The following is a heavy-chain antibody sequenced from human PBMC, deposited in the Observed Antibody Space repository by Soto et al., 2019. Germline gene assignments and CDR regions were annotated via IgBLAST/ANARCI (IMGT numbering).Heavy chain of an antibody. D-gene: IGHD5-12*01. V-gene: IGHV4-59*01. Sequence: QVQLQVSAPGLVKPSETLSLTCTVSGDSISAYSWRWVRHPPGKGLEWIGNIHYNGNNKYNPSLKSRVAMSVDTSKNQFSLRLISVTAADTAKYFCAREGNLGRWLQPLDFWGQGTLVTVSS. CDR3: AREGNLGRWLQPLDF. J-gene: IGHJ4*02. CDR1: GDSISAYS. CDR2: IHYNGNN.